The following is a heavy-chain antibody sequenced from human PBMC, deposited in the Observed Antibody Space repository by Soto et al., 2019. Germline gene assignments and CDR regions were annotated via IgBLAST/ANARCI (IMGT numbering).Heavy chain of an antibody. CDR1: GFTFSDYY. V-gene: IGHV3-11*01. D-gene: IGHD3-3*01. CDR2: ISSSGSTI. CDR3: ARTPPSITIFGVVIRAFDY. Sequence: GGSLRLSCAASGFTFSDYYMSWIRQAPGKGLEWVSYISSSGSTIYYADSVKGRFTISRDNAKNSLYLQMNSLRAEDTAVYYCARTPPSITIFGVVIRAFDYWGQGTLVTVSS. J-gene: IGHJ4*02.